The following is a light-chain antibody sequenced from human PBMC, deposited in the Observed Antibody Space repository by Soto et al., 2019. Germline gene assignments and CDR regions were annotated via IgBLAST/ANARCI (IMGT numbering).Light chain of an antibody. CDR2: GNS. V-gene: IGLV1-40*01. CDR3: QSYDSSLSGSVV. CDR1: SCNIGAGYD. Sequence: QFVLTQPPSVSGAPGQRVTISCTGSSCNIGAGYDVHWYQQLPGTAPKLLIYGNSNRPSGVPDRFSGSKSGTSASLAITGLQAEDEADYYCQSYDSSLSGSVVFGGGTKLTVL. J-gene: IGLJ2*01.